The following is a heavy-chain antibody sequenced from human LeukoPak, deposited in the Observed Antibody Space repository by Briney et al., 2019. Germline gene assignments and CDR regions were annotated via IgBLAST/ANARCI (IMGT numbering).Heavy chain of an antibody. CDR3: AKYTYGYPNWFDP. J-gene: IGHJ5*02. CDR1: GGSFSGYY. D-gene: IGHD5-18*01. V-gene: IGHV4-34*01. Sequence: SETLSLTCAVYGGSFSGYYWSWIRQPPGKGLEWIGEINHSGSTNYNPSLKSRVTISVDTSKNQFSLKLSSVTAADTAVYYCAKYTYGYPNWFDPWGQGTLVTVSS. CDR2: INHSGST.